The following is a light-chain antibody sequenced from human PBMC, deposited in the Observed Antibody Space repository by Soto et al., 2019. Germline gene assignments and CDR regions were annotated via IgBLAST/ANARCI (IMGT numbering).Light chain of an antibody. CDR2: GAS. J-gene: IGKJ3*01. Sequence: IQLTQSPSSLSASVGDRVTISCRASQGIANFLAWYQQKPVKAPKLLIYGASTLQSGVPSRFRGSGSGTDFTLTISSLQPEDFATYYYHQLNSFPIPFGPGTKVDIK. CDR1: QGIANF. V-gene: IGKV1-9*01. CDR3: HQLNSFPIP.